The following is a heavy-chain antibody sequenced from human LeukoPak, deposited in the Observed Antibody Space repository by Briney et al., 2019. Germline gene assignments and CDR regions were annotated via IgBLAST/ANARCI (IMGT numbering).Heavy chain of an antibody. CDR3: ARGRGVVPAAFNWFDP. Sequence: GRSLRLSCAASGFTFSSYGMHWVRQAPGKGLEWVAVIWYDGSNKYYADSVKGRFTISRDNSKNTLYLQMNSLRAEDTAVYYCARGRGVVPAAFNWFDPRGQGTLVTVSS. CDR2: IWYDGSNK. J-gene: IGHJ5*02. D-gene: IGHD2-2*01. CDR1: GFTFSSYG. V-gene: IGHV3-33*01.